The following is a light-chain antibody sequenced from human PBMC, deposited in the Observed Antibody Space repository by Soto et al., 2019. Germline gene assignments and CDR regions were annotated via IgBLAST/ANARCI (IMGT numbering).Light chain of an antibody. CDR2: KAS. Sequence: DIKMTQSPSTMSASLGDRVTITCRASQSIDSRLAWYQEKPGKAPKFLMYKASNLESGVPSRFSGSGSETEFTLTISSLQPDDFATYYCQQYNSYPWTFGQGSNVDIK. J-gene: IGKJ1*01. V-gene: IGKV1-5*03. CDR3: QQYNSYPWT. CDR1: QSIDSR.